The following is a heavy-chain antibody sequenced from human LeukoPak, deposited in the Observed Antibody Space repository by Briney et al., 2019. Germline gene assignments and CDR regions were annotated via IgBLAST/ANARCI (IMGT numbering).Heavy chain of an antibody. D-gene: IGHD4-17*01. V-gene: IGHV4-39*01. CDR1: NDSISSSSYY. J-gene: IGHJ4*02. Sequence: PSETLSLTCTLYNDSISSSSYYWRWIRQPPGKGLEWIGSIYYSGSTYYNPSLKSRVTISVDTSKSQFSLKLSSVTAADTAVYYCARRSDYGDYAEDYWGQGTLVTVSS. CDR3: ARRSDYGDYAEDY. CDR2: IYYSGST.